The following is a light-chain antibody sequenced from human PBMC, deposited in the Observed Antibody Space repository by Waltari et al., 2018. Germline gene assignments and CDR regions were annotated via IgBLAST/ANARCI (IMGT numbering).Light chain of an antibody. V-gene: IGLV2-23*03. CDR3: CSNVGSSVF. Sequence: QSALTQPASVSGSPGPSITISCPGFNSNVWSSNLLSWYQKHPGKAPKLLIYEGNRRPSGVSNRFSGSKSDNTASLTLSGLQAEDEADYYCCSNVGSSVFFGGGTKLTVL. CDR1: NSNVWSSNL. CDR2: EGN. J-gene: IGLJ2*01.